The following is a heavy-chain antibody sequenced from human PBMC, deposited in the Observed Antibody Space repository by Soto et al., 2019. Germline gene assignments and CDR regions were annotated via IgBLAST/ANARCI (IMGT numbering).Heavy chain of an antibody. CDR3: ARDHKGLLWLGEPNRLFDY. Sequence: GGSLRLSCAASGFTFSSYSMNWVRQAPGKGLEWVSSISSSSSYIYYADSVKGRFTISRDNAKNSLYLQMNSLRAEDTAVYYCARDHKGLLWLGEPNRLFDYWGQGTLVTVSS. CDR1: GFTFSSYS. V-gene: IGHV3-21*01. CDR2: ISSSSSYI. J-gene: IGHJ4*02. D-gene: IGHD3-10*01.